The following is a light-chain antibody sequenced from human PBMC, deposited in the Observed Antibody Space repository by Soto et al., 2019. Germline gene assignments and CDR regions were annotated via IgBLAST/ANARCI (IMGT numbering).Light chain of an antibody. J-gene: IGKJ4*01. CDR3: QQTYSDIS. Sequence: DIQMTQSPSTLSGSVGDRVTITCRASQTISSWLAWFQQKPGEPPRLLIYGASTLHDGVPSRFSGSGSRADFTLTISGLQPEDFASYHCQQTYSDISFGGGTKV. CDR1: QTISSW. V-gene: IGKV1-5*01. CDR2: GAS.